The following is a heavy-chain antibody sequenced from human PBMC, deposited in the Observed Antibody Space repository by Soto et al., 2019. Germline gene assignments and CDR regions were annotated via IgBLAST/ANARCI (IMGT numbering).Heavy chain of an antibody. J-gene: IGHJ6*02. CDR2: IYPGDSDT. V-gene: IGHV5-51*01. CDR3: ARQGVRGTIFGVVNYGNIYYYYGMDV. CDR1: GYSFTSYW. D-gene: IGHD3-3*01. Sequence: GESLKISCKGSGYSFTSYWIGWVRQMPRKGLEWMGIIYPGDSDTRYSPSFQGQVTISADKSISTAYLQWSSLKASDTAMYYCARQGVRGTIFGVVNYGNIYYYYGMDVWGQGTTVTVSS.